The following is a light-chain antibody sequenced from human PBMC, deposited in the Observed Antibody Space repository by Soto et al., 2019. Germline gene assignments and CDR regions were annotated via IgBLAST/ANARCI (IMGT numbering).Light chain of an antibody. CDR1: SSDVGGYNY. Sequence: QSVLTQPASVSGYLGQSITISCTGTSSDVGGYNYVSWYQHHPGRAPKLLIYEVNIRPSGVSSHFSGSKSGNTASLTIAGLQAEDEADYYCSSYTDTSTFVFGTGTKLTVL. V-gene: IGLV2-14*01. CDR3: SSYTDTSTFV. CDR2: EVN. J-gene: IGLJ1*01.